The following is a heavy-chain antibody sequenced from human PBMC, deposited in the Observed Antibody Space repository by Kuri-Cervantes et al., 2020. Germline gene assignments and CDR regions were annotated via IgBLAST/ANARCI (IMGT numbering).Heavy chain of an antibody. CDR3: ARGKSTVTYIDY. D-gene: IGHD4-17*01. CDR2: ISAYNGNT. V-gene: IGHV1-18*01. J-gene: IGHJ4*02. CDR1: GYTLTELS. Sequence: ASVKVSCKVSGYTLTELSMHWVRQAPGKGLEWMGWISAYNGNTNYAQKLQGRVTMTTDTSTSTAYMELRSLRSDDTAVYYCARGKSTVTYIDYWGQGTLVTVSS.